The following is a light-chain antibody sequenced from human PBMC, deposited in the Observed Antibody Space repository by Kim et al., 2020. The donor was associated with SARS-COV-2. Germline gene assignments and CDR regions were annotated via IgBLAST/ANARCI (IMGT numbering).Light chain of an antibody. CDR2: GAS. Sequence: SPRERAPLSCRASQSVNNNYLAWYQQKPGQAPRLLIYGASTRATGTPDTFSGSGSVTDFTLTISRLESEDFAVYYCHQYGNSPYTFGQGTKLEI. CDR3: HQYGNSPYT. CDR1: QSVNNNY. V-gene: IGKV3-20*01. J-gene: IGKJ2*01.